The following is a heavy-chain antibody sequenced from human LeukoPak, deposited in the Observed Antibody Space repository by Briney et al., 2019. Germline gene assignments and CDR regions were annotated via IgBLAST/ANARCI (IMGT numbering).Heavy chain of an antibody. D-gene: IGHD6-19*01. CDR2: ISSTGDSR. Sequence: GGSLRLSCATSGFTFSTYAMNWVRQAPGKGLEWVSTISSTGDSRYHADSVKGRFTISRDNSKNTLYLQMNSLRAEDTATYYCAEVPSVAGHADYFDSWGQGTLVTVSS. CDR1: GFTFSTYA. V-gene: IGHV3-23*01. J-gene: IGHJ4*02. CDR3: AEVPSVAGHADYFDS.